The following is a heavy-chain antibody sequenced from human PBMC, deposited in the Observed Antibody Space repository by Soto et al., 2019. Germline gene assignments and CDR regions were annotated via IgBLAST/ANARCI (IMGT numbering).Heavy chain of an antibody. V-gene: IGHV4-34*01. CDR3: ARGEQLVWYYKSGLDV. J-gene: IGHJ6*02. Sequence: PSETLSLTCAVYCGSFSGYYWNWIRQPPEKGLEWIGEINHSGSTNYNPSLKSRVTISVDTSKNQFSLKLSSVTAADTAVYYCARGEQLVWYYKSGLDVWGQGTTVTVSS. CDR1: CGSFSGYY. D-gene: IGHD3-3*01. CDR2: INHSGST.